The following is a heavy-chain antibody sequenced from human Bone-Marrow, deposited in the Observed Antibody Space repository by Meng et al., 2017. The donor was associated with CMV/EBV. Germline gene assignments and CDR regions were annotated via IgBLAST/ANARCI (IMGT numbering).Heavy chain of an antibody. V-gene: IGHV4-34*01. Sequence: TLSLTCAVYGGSFSGYYWSWIRQPPGKGLEWIGEINHSGSTNYNPSLKSRVTISVDTSKNQFSLKLSSVTAADTAVYYCASQRGRYNWNYYYGMDVWGQRTTVTVSS. CDR2: INHSGST. J-gene: IGHJ6*02. CDR3: ASQRGRYNWNYYYGMDV. CDR1: GGSFSGYY. D-gene: IGHD1-20*01.